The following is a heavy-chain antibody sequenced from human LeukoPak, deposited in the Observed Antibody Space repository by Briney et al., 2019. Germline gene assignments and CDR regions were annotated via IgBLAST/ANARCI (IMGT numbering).Heavy chain of an antibody. CDR2: MKPNSGNT. D-gene: IGHD2-2*01. V-gene: IGHV1-8*03. CDR3: ARQSHRSASCYGFDP. Sequence: ASVKVSCKASGYTFTSYDINWVRQATGQGLEWMGWMKPNSGNTGYAQKFQGRVTITRNTSISTAYMELSSLRSEDTAVYYCARQSHRSASCYGFDPWGQGTLVTVSS. J-gene: IGHJ5*02. CDR1: GYTFTSYD.